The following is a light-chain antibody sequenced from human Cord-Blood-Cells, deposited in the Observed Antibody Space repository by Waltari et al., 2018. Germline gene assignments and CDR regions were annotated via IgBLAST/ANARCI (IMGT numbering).Light chain of an antibody. CDR3: QQYNSYHS. CDR2: KAS. V-gene: IGKV1-5*03. J-gene: IGKJ2*03. CDR1: QSISSW. Sequence: DIQMTQSPSTLSASVGDRVTITCRASQSISSWLAWYQQKPGKAPKLLIYKASGLESGVPSRFSGSGSGTEFTLTISSLQPDDFATYYCQQYNSYHSFGQGTKLEIK.